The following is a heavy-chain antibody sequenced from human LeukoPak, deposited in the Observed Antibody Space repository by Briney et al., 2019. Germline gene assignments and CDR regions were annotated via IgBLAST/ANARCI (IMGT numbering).Heavy chain of an antibody. CDR2: MNPNSGST. D-gene: IGHD5-12*01. V-gene: IGHV1-8*03. CDR1: GYTFTSYD. CDR3: ARGRSTGYPYYFEY. J-gene: IGHJ4*02. Sequence: ASVRVSCKASGYTFTSYDINWVRQATGQGLEWMGWMNPNSGSTGYAQKFQGRVTITRNTSISTAYMELSGLRSEDTAVYYCARGRSTGYPYYFEYWGQGTLVTVST.